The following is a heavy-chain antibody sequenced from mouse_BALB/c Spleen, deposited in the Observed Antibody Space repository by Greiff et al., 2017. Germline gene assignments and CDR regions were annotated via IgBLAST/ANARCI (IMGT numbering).Heavy chain of an antibody. CDR3: ARDITTVVAKGY. CDR1: GFTFSSYG. D-gene: IGHD1-1*01. V-gene: IGHV5-6-3*01. Sequence: EVQLVESGGGLVQPGGSLKLSCAASGFTFSSYGMSWVRQTPDKRLELVATINSNGGSTYYPDSVKGRFTISRDNAKNTLYLQMSSLKSEDTAMYYCARDITTVVAKGYWGQGTTLTVSS. CDR2: INSNGGST. J-gene: IGHJ2*01.